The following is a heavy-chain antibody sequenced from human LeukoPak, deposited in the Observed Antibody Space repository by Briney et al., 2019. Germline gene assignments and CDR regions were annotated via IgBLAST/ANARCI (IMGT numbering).Heavy chain of an antibody. J-gene: IGHJ5*02. CDR3: AKVQGWFDP. Sequence: GGSLRLSCAASGFTFSSYAMHWVRQAPGKGLEWVAVISYDGSNKYYADSVKGRFTISRDNSKNTLYLQMNSLRAEDTAVYYCAKVQGWFDPWGQGTLVTVSS. CDR2: ISYDGSNK. V-gene: IGHV3-30-3*01. CDR1: GFTFSSYA.